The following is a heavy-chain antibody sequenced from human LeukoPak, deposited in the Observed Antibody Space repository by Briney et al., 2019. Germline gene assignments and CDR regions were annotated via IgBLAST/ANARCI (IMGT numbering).Heavy chain of an antibody. CDR3: ARRAGDSLNPRYYYYYYMDV. V-gene: IGHV3-30*04. D-gene: IGHD3-16*01. Sequence: GGSLRLTCAASGFTLSSYAMHWVRQAPGKGLEWVAVISYDGSNKYYADSVKGRFTIYRDNSKNTLDLQMNSLRAEDTAVYYCARRAGDSLNPRYYYYYYMDVWGKGTTVTVSS. CDR1: GFTLSSYA. J-gene: IGHJ6*03. CDR2: ISYDGSNK.